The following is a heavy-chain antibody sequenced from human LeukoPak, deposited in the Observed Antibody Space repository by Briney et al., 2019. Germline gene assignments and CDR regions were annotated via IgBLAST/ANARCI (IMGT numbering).Heavy chain of an antibody. CDR1: GGSISSYY. CDR3: ASPGGRNSSGYGDDAFDI. Sequence: SETLSLTCTVSGGSISSYYWGWIRQPPGKGLEGMGRIYYSGSTYYNPSLKSRVTISVDTSKNQFSLKLSSVTAADTAVYSCASPGGRNSSGYGDDAFDIWGQGTMVTVSS. V-gene: IGHV4-39*01. J-gene: IGHJ3*02. CDR2: IYYSGST. D-gene: IGHD3-22*01.